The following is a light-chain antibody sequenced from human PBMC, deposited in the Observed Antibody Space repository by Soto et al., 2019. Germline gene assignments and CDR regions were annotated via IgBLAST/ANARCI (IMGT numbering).Light chain of an antibody. CDR2: ATS. J-gene: IGKJ4*01. Sequence: TQSPGTLSLSPGERATLSCRASQSVSSRLAWYQQKPGKAPELLIYATSTLQNGVPSRFSGSGFGTDFTLSISSLQPEDSASYFCQQTDDFPLTFGGGTKVDIK. CDR3: QQTDDFPLT. CDR1: QSVSSR. V-gene: IGKV1-12*01.